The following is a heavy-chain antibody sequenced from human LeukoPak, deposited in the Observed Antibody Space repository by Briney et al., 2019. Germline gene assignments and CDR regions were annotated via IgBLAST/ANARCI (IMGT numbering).Heavy chain of an antibody. V-gene: IGHV1-2*06. Sequence: ASVKVSCKASGYTFTAFYIHWVRQAPGQGLEWMGRINPNSGGTNYAQKFQGKVTLTRDTSISTVYMELTGLTSDDTAVYYCARGYCDTNDCPPGAYWGQGALVAVSS. CDR1: GYTFTAFY. CDR2: INPNSGGT. D-gene: IGHD3-9*01. CDR3: ARGYCDTNDCPPGAY. J-gene: IGHJ4*02.